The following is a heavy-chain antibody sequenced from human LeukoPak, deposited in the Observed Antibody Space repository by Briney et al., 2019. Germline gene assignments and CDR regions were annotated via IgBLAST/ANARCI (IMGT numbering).Heavy chain of an antibody. CDR1: GGSIGSGGHS. CDR3: ARINDFWSGPTLDV. Sequence: SQTLSLTCTVSGGSIGSGGHSWSWIRQPPGKGLEWIGYIYHSGSGSTYYNPSLKSRVTISIDKSKNQFSLKLNSVTAADTAVYYCARINDFWSGPTLDVWGQGTTVTVSS. CDR2: IYHSGSGST. V-gene: IGHV4-30-2*01. J-gene: IGHJ6*02. D-gene: IGHD3-3*01.